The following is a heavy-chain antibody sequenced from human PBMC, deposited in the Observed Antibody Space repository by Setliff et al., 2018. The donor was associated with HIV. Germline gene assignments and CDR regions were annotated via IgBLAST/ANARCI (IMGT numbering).Heavy chain of an antibody. V-gene: IGHV4-4*07. CDR3: ARDEGRATGSWWDQSASWYLDY. Sequence: TLSLTCTVSGGSLSSYYWSWIRQPAGKRLEFIGRISAAGTINYNPSLRSRVTLSVDTSENQFSLTVNSVTAADTAMYFCARDEGRATGSWWDQSASWYLDYWGHGILVTSPQ. CDR2: ISAAGTI. D-gene: IGHD6-13*01. J-gene: IGHJ4*01. CDR1: GGSLSSYY.